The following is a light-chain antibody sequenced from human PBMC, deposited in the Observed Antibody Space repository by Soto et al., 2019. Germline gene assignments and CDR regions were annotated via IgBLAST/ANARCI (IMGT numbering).Light chain of an antibody. CDR1: QSISSW. V-gene: IGKV1-5*03. CDR3: QHYDSSVYT. J-gene: IGKJ2*01. Sequence: DIQMTQSPSTLSASVVDRVTITCRASQSISSWLAWYQQKPGKAPKLLIYRASRLGNGVPSRFSGSGSGTEFTLTISSLQPDDFATYYCQHYDSSVYTFGQGTKLEIK. CDR2: RAS.